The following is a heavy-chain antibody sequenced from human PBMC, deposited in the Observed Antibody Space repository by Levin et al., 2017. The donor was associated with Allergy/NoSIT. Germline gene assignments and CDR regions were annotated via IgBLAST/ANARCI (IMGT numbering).Heavy chain of an antibody. D-gene: IGHD2-15*01. J-gene: IGHJ3*02. V-gene: IGHV3-30-3*01. CDR2: ISYDGSNK. CDR1: GFTFSSYA. Sequence: GESLKISCAASGFTFSSYAMHWVRQAPGKGLEWVAVISYDGSNKYYADSVKGRFTISRDNSKNTLYLQMNSLRAEDTAVYYCARDYSYGGYCSGGSCYRDDAFDIWGQGTMVTVSS. CDR3: ARDYSYGGYCSGGSCYRDDAFDI.